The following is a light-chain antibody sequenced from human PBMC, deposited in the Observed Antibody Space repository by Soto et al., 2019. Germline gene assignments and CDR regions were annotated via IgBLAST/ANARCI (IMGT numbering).Light chain of an antibody. Sequence: EIVLTQSPGTLSLSPGERATLSCRASQSLSSSFLVWYQQKPGQAPRLLIYGASSRATGIPDRFSGSGSGTDFTLTISRLEPEDFAVFYCQQYCSSPPTFGQGTRLEIK. V-gene: IGKV3-20*01. J-gene: IGKJ5*01. CDR3: QQYCSSPPT. CDR2: GAS. CDR1: QSLSSSF.